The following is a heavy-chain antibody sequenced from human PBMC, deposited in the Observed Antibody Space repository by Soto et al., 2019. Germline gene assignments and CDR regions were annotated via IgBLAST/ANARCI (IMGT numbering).Heavy chain of an antibody. CDR3: ARAKYYDFWSGTPGAGRGRAYYFDY. Sequence: GGSLRLSCAASGFTFSDYYMSWIRQAPGKGLEWVSYISSSGSTIYYADSVKGRFTISRDNAKNSLYLQMNSLRAEDTAVYYCARAKYYDFWSGTPGAGRGRAYYFDYWGQGTLVTVSS. CDR2: ISSSGSTI. D-gene: IGHD3-3*01. J-gene: IGHJ4*02. CDR1: GFTFSDYY. V-gene: IGHV3-11*01.